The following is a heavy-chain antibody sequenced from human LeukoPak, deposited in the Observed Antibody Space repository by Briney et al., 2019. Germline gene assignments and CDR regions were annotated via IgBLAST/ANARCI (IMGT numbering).Heavy chain of an antibody. CDR1: GGSISSYY. V-gene: IGHV4-59*08. D-gene: IGHD1-1*01. Sequence: SETLSLTCTVSGGSISSYYWSWIRQPPGKGLEWIGYIYYSGSTNYNPSLKSRVTISVDTSKNRFSLKLSSVTAADTAMYYCARHSTASGYLNYFDYWGQGTLVTVSS. J-gene: IGHJ4*02. CDR2: IYYSGST. CDR3: ARHSTASGYLNYFDY.